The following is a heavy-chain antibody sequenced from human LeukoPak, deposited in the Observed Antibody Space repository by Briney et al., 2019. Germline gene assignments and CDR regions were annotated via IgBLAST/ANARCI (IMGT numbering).Heavy chain of an antibody. D-gene: IGHD2-2*01. Sequence: SETLSLTCTVSDGSISSSSYYWGWIRQPPGKGLEWIGSIYYSGSTYYNPSLKSRVTISVDKSKNQFSLKLSSVTAAGTAVYYCARAVSPAATSIDYWGQGTLVTVSS. V-gene: IGHV4-39*07. CDR1: DGSISSSSYY. CDR2: IYYSGST. J-gene: IGHJ4*02. CDR3: ARAVSPAATSIDY.